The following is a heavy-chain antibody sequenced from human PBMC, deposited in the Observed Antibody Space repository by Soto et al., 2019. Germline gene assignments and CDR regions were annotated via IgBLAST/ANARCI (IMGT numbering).Heavy chain of an antibody. D-gene: IGHD5-18*01. CDR2: IYYSGST. CDR3: AREGRYSYGYGGFDY. J-gene: IGHJ4*02. Sequence: PSETLSLTCTVSGGSISSYYWSWIRQPPGKGLEWIGYIYYSGSTNYNPSLKSRVTISVDTSKNQFSLKLSSVTAADTAVYYCAREGRYSYGYGGFDYWGQGTLVTVS. CDR1: GGSISSYY. V-gene: IGHV4-59*01.